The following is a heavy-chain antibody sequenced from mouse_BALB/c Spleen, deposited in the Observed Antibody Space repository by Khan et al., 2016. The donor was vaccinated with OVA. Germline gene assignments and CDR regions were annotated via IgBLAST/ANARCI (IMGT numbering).Heavy chain of an antibody. CDR1: GSSSTSYG. V-gene: IGHV2-3*01. J-gene: IGHJ3*01. D-gene: IGHD2-2*01. Sequence: VQLVESGPGLVAPSQSLSITCTVSGSSSTSYGVSWARQTPGKGLEWLGVIWSDGNTNDHSSLKSRLTINKDNSKSQVLLKLNSLQTDDTATYYCAIIFYGYDWFAYWGQGTLVTVSA. CDR3: AIIFYGYDWFAY. CDR2: IWSDGNT.